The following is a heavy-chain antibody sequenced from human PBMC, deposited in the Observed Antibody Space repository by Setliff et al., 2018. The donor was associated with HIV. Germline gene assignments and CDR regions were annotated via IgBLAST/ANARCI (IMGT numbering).Heavy chain of an antibody. CDR1: GGSISSGGYY. CDR2: IYYSGST. Sequence: SETLSLTCTVSGGSISSGGYYWNWIRQHPGKGLEWIGYIYYSGSTYYNPSLKSRVNISVDPSKNQFSLKLSSVTAADTAVYYCARDTRIAATGTYYFDYWGQGTLVTVSS. CDR3: ARDTRIAATGTYYFDY. V-gene: IGHV4-31*03. D-gene: IGHD6-13*01. J-gene: IGHJ4*02.